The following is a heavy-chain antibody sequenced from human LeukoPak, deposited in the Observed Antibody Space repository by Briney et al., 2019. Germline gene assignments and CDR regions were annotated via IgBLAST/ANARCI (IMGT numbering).Heavy chain of an antibody. CDR2: IRSSGSTI. V-gene: IGHV3-48*03. J-gene: IGHJ4*02. CDR3: AITKAYDYVWGSYRPFYY. D-gene: IGHD3-16*02. Sequence: GGPLRLSCAASGYTFYSYEVNGVPQAPGRGLEWVSYIRSSGSTIYYADSVKGRFTISRDNAKNSLYVHINSQSAGDTAVYYCAITKAYDYVWGSYRPFYYWGQGTLVIISS. CDR1: GYTFYSYE.